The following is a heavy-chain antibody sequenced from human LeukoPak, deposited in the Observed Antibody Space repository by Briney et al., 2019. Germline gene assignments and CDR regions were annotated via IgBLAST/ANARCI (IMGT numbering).Heavy chain of an antibody. CDR3: ARDDTAVAGTELDF. D-gene: IGHD6-19*01. J-gene: IGHJ4*02. V-gene: IGHV3-21*01. Sequence: GGSLRLSCAASGFTFSNYNMNWIRQAPGKGLEWVSYISSSSTNIYYTDSVMGRFTISRDNAKNSLYLQMNSLRAEDTAVYYCARDDTAVAGTELDFWGQGTLVTVSP. CDR1: GFTFSNYN. CDR2: ISSSSTNI.